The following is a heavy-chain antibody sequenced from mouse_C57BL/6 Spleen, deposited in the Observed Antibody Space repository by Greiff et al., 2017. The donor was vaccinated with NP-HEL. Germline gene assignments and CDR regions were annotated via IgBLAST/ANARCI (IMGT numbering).Heavy chain of an antibody. D-gene: IGHD2-4*01. CDR3: ASFYYDYDVFAY. V-gene: IGHV1-81*01. CDR1: GYTFTSYG. Sequence: QVQLKDSGAELARPGASVKLSCKASGYTFTSYGISWVKQRTGQGLEWIGEIYPRSGNTYYNEKFKGKAKLTADKSSSTAYMELRSLTSEDSAVYFCASFYYDYDVFAYWGQGTLVTVSA. J-gene: IGHJ3*01. CDR2: IYPRSGNT.